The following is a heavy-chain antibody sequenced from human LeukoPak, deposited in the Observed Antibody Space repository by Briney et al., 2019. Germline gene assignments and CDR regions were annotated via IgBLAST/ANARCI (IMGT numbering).Heavy chain of an antibody. Sequence: GGSLRLSCAASGFTFSSSPMTWVRQAPGKGLEWVSAISVNGDTTIYADSVKGRFTISRDNSKNTLYLQMNSLRAEDTAIYFCAKDRGYWGQGTLVTVSS. CDR3: AKDRGY. J-gene: IGHJ4*02. CDR2: ISVNGDTT. V-gene: IGHV3-23*01. CDR1: GFTFSSSP.